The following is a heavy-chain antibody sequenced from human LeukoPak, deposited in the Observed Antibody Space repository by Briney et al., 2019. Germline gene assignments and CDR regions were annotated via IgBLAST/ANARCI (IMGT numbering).Heavy chain of an antibody. CDR1: GYTFTSYA. J-gene: IGHJ4*02. D-gene: IGHD3-10*01. CDR2: INAGNGNT. Sequence: ASVKVSCKASGYTFTSYAMHWVRQAPGQRLEWMGWINAGNGNTKYSQKFQGRVTITRDTSASTAYMELSSLRSEDTAVYYCARGVLYGSGSYPYFDYWGQGTLVTVSS. V-gene: IGHV1-3*01. CDR3: ARGVLYGSGSYPYFDY.